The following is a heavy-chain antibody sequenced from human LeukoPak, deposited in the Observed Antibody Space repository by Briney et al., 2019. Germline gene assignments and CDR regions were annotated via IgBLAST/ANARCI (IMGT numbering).Heavy chain of an antibody. CDR1: GFTFSSYG. J-gene: IGHJ6*03. Sequence: GGSLRLSCAASGFTFSSYGMHWVRQAPGKGLEWVAVISYDGSNKYYADSVKGRFTISRDNSKNTLYLQMNSLRAEDTAVYYCAKGGDYYHYYMDVWGKGTTVTVSS. CDR3: AKGGDYYHYYMDV. CDR2: ISYDGSNK. V-gene: IGHV3-30*18. D-gene: IGHD4-17*01.